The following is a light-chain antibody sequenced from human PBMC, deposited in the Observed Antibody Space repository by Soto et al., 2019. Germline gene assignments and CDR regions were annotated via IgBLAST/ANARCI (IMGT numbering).Light chain of an antibody. CDR3: QQYNSYSWT. CDR1: QSISSW. CDR2: KAS. Sequence: DIPMTQSPSTLSASVEARVTITCRASQSISSWLAWYQQKPGKAPKLLIYKASSLESGVPSRFSGSGSGTEFTLTISSLQPDDFATYYCQQYNSYSWTLGQGTKVDIK. V-gene: IGKV1-5*03. J-gene: IGKJ1*01.